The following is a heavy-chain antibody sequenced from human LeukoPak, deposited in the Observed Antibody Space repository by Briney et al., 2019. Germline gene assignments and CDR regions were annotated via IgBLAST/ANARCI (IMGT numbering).Heavy chain of an antibody. Sequence: GGSLRLSCAASGFTFSSYSMNWVRQAPGKGLEWVSSISSSSSYIYYADSVKGRFTISRDNAKNSLYLQMNSLRAEDTAVYYWARDLKTYYYDTGVPDYWGQGTLVTVSS. CDR1: GFTFSSYS. CDR2: ISSSSSYI. D-gene: IGHD3-22*01. CDR3: ARDLKTYYYDTGVPDY. J-gene: IGHJ4*02. V-gene: IGHV3-21*01.